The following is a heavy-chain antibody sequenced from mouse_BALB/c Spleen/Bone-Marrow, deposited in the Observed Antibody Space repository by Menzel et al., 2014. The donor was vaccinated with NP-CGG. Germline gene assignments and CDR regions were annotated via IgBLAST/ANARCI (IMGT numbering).Heavy chain of an antibody. CDR2: IDPANGNT. CDR3: ARYDYGVYFDY. Sequence: VQLQQSGAELVKPGASVKLSCTASGFNIKDTYMHWVKQRSEQGLEWIGRIDPANGNTKYDPKFQGKATITADTSSNTAYLQLSSLTSEDTAVYYCARYDYGVYFDYWGQGTTLTVSS. D-gene: IGHD2-4*01. V-gene: IGHV14-3*02. CDR1: GFNIKDTY. J-gene: IGHJ2*01.